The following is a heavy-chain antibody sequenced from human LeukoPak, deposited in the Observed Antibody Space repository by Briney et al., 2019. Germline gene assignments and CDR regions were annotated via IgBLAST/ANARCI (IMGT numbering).Heavy chain of an antibody. CDR1: GGSISSSSYY. CDR2: IYYSGST. Sequence: SETLSLTCTVSGGSISSSSYYWSWIRQPPGKGLEWIGNIYYSGSTYCDPSLKSRVTISIDTSRNQFSLKLSSVTAADTAVYYCARGRGDVWGQGTTVTVSS. J-gene: IGHJ6*02. V-gene: IGHV4-39*07. CDR3: ARGRGDV.